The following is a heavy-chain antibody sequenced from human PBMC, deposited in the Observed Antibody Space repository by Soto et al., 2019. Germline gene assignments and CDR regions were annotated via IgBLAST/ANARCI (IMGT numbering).Heavy chain of an antibody. CDR3: ARDQGSSWYEPYYYYYYGMDV. Sequence: QVQLQESGPGLVKPSETLSLTCTVSGGSISSYYWSWIRQPAGKGLEWIGRIYTSGSTNYNPSLKSRVTMSVDTSKNQFSLKLSSVTAADTAVYYCARDQGSSWYEPYYYYYYGMDVRGQGTTVTVAS. J-gene: IGHJ6*02. V-gene: IGHV4-4*07. CDR1: GGSISSYY. CDR2: IYTSGST. D-gene: IGHD6-13*01.